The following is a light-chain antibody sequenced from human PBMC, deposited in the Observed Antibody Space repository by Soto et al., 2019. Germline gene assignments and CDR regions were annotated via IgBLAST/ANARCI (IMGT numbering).Light chain of an antibody. Sequence: QSVLTQPRSMSGSPGQSVTISCTGTNSDVGGYNYVSWYQQHPGKATKLMIYDVSKRPSGVPDRFSGSKSGNAASLTISGLQAGDEADYYCCSYAGNYTWVFGGGTKLTVL. CDR1: NSDVGGYNY. CDR3: CSYAGNYTWV. J-gene: IGLJ3*02. CDR2: DVS. V-gene: IGLV2-11*01.